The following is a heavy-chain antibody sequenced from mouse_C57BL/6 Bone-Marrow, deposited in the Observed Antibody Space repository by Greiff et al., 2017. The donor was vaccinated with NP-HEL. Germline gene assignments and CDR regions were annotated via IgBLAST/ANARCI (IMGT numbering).Heavy chain of an antibody. J-gene: IGHJ2*01. CDR1: GYSITRDY. CDR3: ARYNWDEDFDY. D-gene: IGHD4-1*01. CDR2: ISYSGST. Sequence: VQLKESGPGLAKPSQTLSLTCSVTGYSITRDYWNWIRKFPGNKLEYMGYISYSGSTYYNPSLKSRISITRDTSNNQYYLQLNSVTTEDTATYYCARYNWDEDFDYWGQGTTLTVSS. V-gene: IGHV3-8*01.